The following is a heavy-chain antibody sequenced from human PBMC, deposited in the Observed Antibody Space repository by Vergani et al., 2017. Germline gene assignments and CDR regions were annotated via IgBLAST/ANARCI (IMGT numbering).Heavy chain of an antibody. D-gene: IGHD6-13*01. CDR2: LSTTGGA. J-gene: IGHJ5*02. Sequence: VQLMESGGGLVQPGGSLRLSCAASGFTFSNYWMSWVRQAPGKGLEWIGSLSTTGGATHASHNPSLKSRVSISVDTSKSQFSLRLTSVTAADSAIYYCAGDTHSWQRADRWGQGLLVSVSS. V-gene: IGHV4-4*09. CDR3: AGDTHSWQRADR. CDR1: GFTFSNYW.